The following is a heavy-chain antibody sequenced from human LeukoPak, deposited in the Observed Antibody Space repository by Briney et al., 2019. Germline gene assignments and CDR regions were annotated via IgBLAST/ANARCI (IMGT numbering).Heavy chain of an antibody. CDR2: IYSGGST. V-gene: IGHV3-66*01. CDR3: ARESPGNWFDP. CDR1: GFTVSSNY. Sequence: GGSLRLSCAASGFTVSSNYMSWVRQAPGKGLEWDSVIYSGGSTYYADSVKGRFTISRDNSKNTLYLQMNSLRAEDTAVYYCARESPGNWFDPWGQGTLVTVSS. J-gene: IGHJ5*02.